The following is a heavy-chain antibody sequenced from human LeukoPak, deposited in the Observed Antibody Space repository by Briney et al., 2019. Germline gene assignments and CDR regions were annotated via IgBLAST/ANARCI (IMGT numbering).Heavy chain of an antibody. V-gene: IGHV3-9*03. CDR3: AKGRSADFWSGYPFDY. D-gene: IGHD3-3*01. J-gene: IGHJ4*02. CDR2: ISWNSGSI. CDR1: GFTFDDYA. Sequence: GGSLRLSCAASGFTFDDYAMHWVRQAPGKGLEWVSGISWNSGSIGYADSVKGRFTISRDNAKNSLYPQMNSLRAEDMALYYCAKGRSADFWSGYPFDYWGQGTLVTVSS.